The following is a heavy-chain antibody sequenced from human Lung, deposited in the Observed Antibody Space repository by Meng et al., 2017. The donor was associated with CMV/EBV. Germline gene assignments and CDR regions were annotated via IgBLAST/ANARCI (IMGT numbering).Heavy chain of an antibody. D-gene: IGHD2-15*01. Sequence: LXXTVSGGSISSSNYYWGWIRQPPGKGLEWIGRMLSTGSTYSNRTLKIRVTITLYKSKSQFSLKLNSVTAADTAVSFYSRARKFRVGIVVFPAFDIWXQGTXVPVSS. CDR1: GGSISSSNYY. J-gene: IGHJ3*02. V-gene: IGHV4-39*07. CDR2: MLSTGST. CDR3: SRARKFRVGIVVFPAFDI.